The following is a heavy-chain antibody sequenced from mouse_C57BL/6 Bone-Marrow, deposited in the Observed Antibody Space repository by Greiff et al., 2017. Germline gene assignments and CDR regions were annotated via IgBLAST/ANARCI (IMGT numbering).Heavy chain of an antibody. Sequence: VQLKESGAELARPGASVKMSCKASGYTFTSYTMHWVKQRPGQGLEWIGYINPSSGYTKYNQKFKDKATLTADKSSSTAYMQLSSLTSEDSAVYYCAMAKGGYWGQGTTLTVSS. V-gene: IGHV1-4*01. J-gene: IGHJ2*01. CDR1: GYTFTSYT. D-gene: IGHD1-2*01. CDR2: INPSSGYT. CDR3: AMAKGGY.